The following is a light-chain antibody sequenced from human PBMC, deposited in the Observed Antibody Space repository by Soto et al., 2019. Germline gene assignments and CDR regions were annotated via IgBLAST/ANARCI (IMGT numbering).Light chain of an antibody. CDR3: ATWDDSRKGL. V-gene: IGLV1-44*01. CDR1: TSNIESHA. CDR2: TNN. Sequence: QSVLTQPPSASGTPGQRITISCSGSTSNIESHAVNWFQQVPGTAPKLIINTNNQRPSGVPDRFSGSKSGASASLAISGLHPEDEATYYCATWDDSRKGLFGTGTKVTVL. J-gene: IGLJ1*01.